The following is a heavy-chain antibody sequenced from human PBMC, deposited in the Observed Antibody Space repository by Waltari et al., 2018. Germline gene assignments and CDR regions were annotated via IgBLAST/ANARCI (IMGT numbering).Heavy chain of an antibody. V-gene: IGHV4-39*07. J-gene: IGHJ4*02. CDR3: ARDSGSYSLDY. CDR2: IYYSGST. CDR1: GGSISSSSYY. Sequence: QLQLQESGPGLVKPSETLSLTCTVSGGSISSSSYYWGWIRQPPGKGLEWIGRIYYSGSTYYNPSLKSRVTISVDTSKNQFSLKLSSVTAADTAVYYCARDSGSYSLDYWGQGTLVTVSS. D-gene: IGHD1-26*01.